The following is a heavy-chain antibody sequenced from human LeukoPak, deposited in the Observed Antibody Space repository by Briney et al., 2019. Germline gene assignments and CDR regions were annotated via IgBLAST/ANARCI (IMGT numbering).Heavy chain of an antibody. J-gene: IGHJ4*02. D-gene: IGHD3-22*01. V-gene: IGHV3-43D*03. CDR2: ISWDGGSS. Sequence: GGSVRLSCAASGFTFNDYAMHWVRQAPGKGLEWVSLISWDGGSSFYADSVKGRFTFSRDNSKNSLYLQMSSLRPEDTALYYCARDSGGSSGRTDYFDYWGQGTLVTVFS. CDR3: ARDSGGSSGRTDYFDY. CDR1: GFTFNDYA.